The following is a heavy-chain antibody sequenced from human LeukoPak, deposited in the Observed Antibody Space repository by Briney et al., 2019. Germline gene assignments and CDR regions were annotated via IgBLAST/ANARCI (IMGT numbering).Heavy chain of an antibody. CDR1: GGSVSSGSYY. D-gene: IGHD6-19*01. J-gene: IGHJ4*02. CDR2: IYYSGST. CDR3: ARAGSGWSFDY. Sequence: SETLSLTCTVSGGSVSSGSYYWSWIRQPPGKGLEWIGYIYYSGSTNYNPSLKSRVTISVDTSKNQFSLNLRSVTAADTAVYYCARAGSGWSFDYWGQGTLVTVSS. V-gene: IGHV4-61*01.